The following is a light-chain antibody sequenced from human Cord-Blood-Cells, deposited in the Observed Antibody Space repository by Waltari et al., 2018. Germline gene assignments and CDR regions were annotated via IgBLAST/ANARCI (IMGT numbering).Light chain of an antibody. Sequence: QSALTQPASVSGSPGQSLTLSCTGTSSDAGGSNFVSWYQQHPGKAPNRMIYCVSNRPSGVSNRFSGSKSGNTASLTISGLQAEDEADYYCSSYTSSSTYVFAAGTKVTVL. CDR1: SSDAGGSNF. V-gene: IGLV2-14*03. J-gene: IGLJ1*01. CDR2: CVS. CDR3: SSYTSSSTYV.